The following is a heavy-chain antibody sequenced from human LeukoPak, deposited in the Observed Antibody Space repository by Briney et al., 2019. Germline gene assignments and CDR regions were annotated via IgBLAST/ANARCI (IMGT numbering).Heavy chain of an antibody. J-gene: IGHJ5*02. D-gene: IGHD1-1*01. CDR2: INPHSGGT. CDR1: GYTFTGYY. Sequence: ASVKVSCKASGYTFTGYYMHWVRQAPGQGLEWMGRINPHSGGTNYAQKFQGRVTMTRDTSISTAYMELSRLRSDDTAVYYCASPNWNDGSSPWGQGTLVTVSS. CDR3: ASPNWNDGSSP. V-gene: IGHV1-2*06.